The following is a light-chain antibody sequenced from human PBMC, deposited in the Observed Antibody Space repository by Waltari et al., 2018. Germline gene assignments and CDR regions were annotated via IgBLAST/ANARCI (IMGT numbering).Light chain of an antibody. CDR1: TNDVGKYDL. CDR3: CSFASSRTWV. V-gene: IGLV2-23*01. CDR2: ENN. J-gene: IGLJ3*02. Sequence: QSALTQPASVSGSPGQSITISCSGTTNDVGKYDLVSWYQQVPGRVPKLILYENNRRPSDISHRGVGSKAGDTASLTICGLQPEDEADYYCCSFASSRTWVFGGRTRLTV.